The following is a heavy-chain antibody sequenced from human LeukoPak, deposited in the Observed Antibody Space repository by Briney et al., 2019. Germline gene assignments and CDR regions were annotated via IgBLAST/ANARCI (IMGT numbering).Heavy chain of an antibody. D-gene: IGHD3-22*01. Sequence: GASVKVSCKASGYTFTSYDINWVRQATGQGLEWMGWMNPNSGNTGYAQKFQGRVTMTRNTSISTAYMELSSLRSEDTAVYYCARSRDSSGNYDISTTDYWGQGTLVTVSS. V-gene: IGHV1-8*01. J-gene: IGHJ4*02. CDR1: GYTFTSYD. CDR3: ARSRDSSGNYDISTTDY. CDR2: MNPNSGNT.